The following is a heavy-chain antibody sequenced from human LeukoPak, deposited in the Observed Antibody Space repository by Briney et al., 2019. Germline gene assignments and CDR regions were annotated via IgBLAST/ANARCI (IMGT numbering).Heavy chain of an antibody. Sequence: SETLSLTCTVSGGSISSYYWSWIRQPPGKGLEYVGYIYYSGSTYYNPSLKSRVTISVDTSKNQFSLKLSSVTAADTAVYYCARSDYHNSGSHTVFDAFDIWGQGTRVTVSS. CDR3: ARSDYHNSGSHTVFDAFDI. CDR2: IYYSGST. CDR1: GGSISSYY. V-gene: IGHV4-59*01. J-gene: IGHJ3*02. D-gene: IGHD3-10*01.